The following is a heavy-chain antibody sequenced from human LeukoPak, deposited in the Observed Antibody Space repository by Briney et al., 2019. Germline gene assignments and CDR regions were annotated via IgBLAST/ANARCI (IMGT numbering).Heavy chain of an antibody. D-gene: IGHD2-21*02. CDR1: GFIFNNYG. V-gene: IGHV3-30*18. Sequence: PGGSLRLSCAASGFIFNNYGMHWVRQAPGKGLEWVAVISYDGSNKNYADSVKGRFTISRDSSKNTLYLQMNSLRVEDTAVYYCGKDWPPFCGGDGYFNYWGREPW. J-gene: IGHJ4*02. CDR3: GKDWPPFCGGDGYFNY. CDR2: ISYDGSNK.